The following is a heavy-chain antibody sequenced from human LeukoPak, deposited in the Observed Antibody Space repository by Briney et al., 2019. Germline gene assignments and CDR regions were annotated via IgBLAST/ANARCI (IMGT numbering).Heavy chain of an antibody. CDR1: GFTFSSYG. Sequence: GGSLRLSCAASGFTFSSYGMHWVRQAPGKGLEWVSAISGSGGSTYYADSVKGRFTISRDNSKNTLYLQMNSLRAEDTAVYYCAKGDYYDSSGCWGQGTLVTVSS. CDR3: AKGDYYDSSGC. J-gene: IGHJ4*02. D-gene: IGHD3-22*01. CDR2: ISGSGGST. V-gene: IGHV3-23*01.